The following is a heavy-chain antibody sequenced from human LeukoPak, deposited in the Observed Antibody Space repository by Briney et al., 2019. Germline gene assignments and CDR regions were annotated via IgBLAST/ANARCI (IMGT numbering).Heavy chain of an antibody. D-gene: IGHD2-2*01. CDR1: GYTFTSYY. CDR3: ARISSLFCSSTSCLINAFDI. V-gene: IGHV1-46*01. CDR2: INPSGGST. J-gene: IGHJ3*02. Sequence: ASVKVSCKASGYTFTSYYVHWVRQAPGQGLEWMGIINPSGGSTNYAQKFQGRVTMTRDTSISTAYMELSRLRSDDTAVYYCARISSLFCSSTSCLINAFDIWGQGTMVTVSS.